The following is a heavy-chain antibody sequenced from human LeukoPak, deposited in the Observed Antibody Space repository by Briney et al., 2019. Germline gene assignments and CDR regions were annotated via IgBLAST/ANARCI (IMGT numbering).Heavy chain of an antibody. V-gene: IGHV3-21*01. Sequence: NSGGSLRLSCAASGFIFSTYRMNRVRQAPGKGLEWVSSFSYTSKNIFYADSVKGRFTISRDNSKNTLYLQMNSLRAEDTAVYYCARDLNGGKTQWGQGTLVTVSS. CDR3: ARDLNGGKTQ. J-gene: IGHJ4*02. D-gene: IGHD2-15*01. CDR2: FSYTSKNI. CDR1: GFIFSTYR.